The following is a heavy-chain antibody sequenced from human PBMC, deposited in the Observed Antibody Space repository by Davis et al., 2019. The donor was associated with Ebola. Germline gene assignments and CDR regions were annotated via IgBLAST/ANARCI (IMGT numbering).Heavy chain of an antibody. J-gene: IGHJ4*02. D-gene: IGHD3-10*01. V-gene: IGHV3-66*02. Sequence: GESLKISCAASGFTVSSNYMSWVRQAPGKGLEWVSVIYSGGSTYYADSVKGRFTISRDNSKNTLYLQMNSLRAEDTAVYYCAREERSTGNFDYWGQGTLVTVSS. CDR2: IYSGGST. CDR3: AREERSTGNFDY. CDR1: GFTVSSNY.